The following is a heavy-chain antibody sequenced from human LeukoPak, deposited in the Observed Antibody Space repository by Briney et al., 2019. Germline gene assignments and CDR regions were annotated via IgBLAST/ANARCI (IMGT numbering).Heavy chain of an antibody. D-gene: IGHD3-10*01. CDR2: INHSGST. Sequence: SETLSLTCAVYGGSFSGYYWSWIRQPPGKGLEWIGEINHSGSTNYNPSLKSRVTISVDTSKNQFSLKLSSMTAADTAVYYCARGGKGNSNYYGSGSYFLPSNYFDYWGQGTLVTVSS. CDR1: GGSFSGYY. CDR3: ARGGKGNSNYYGSGSYFLPSNYFDY. V-gene: IGHV4-34*01. J-gene: IGHJ4*02.